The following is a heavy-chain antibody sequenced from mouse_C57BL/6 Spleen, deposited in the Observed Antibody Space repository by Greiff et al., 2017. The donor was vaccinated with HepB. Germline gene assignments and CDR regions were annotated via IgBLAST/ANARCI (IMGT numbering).Heavy chain of an antibody. V-gene: IGHV6-6*01. Sequence: EVQLQESGGGLVQPGGSMKLSCAASGFTFSDAWMDWVRQSPEKGLEWVAEIRNKANNHATYYAESVKGRFTISRDDSKSSVYMQMNSLSAEDTGIYYCTRRSYGYYAMDYWGQGTSVTVSS. CDR3: TRRSYGYYAMDY. J-gene: IGHJ4*01. CDR1: GFTFSDAW. D-gene: IGHD1-1*02. CDR2: IRNKANNHAT.